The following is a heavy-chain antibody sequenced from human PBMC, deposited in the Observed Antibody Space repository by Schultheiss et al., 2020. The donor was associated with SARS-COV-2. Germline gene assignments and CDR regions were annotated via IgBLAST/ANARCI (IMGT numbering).Heavy chain of an antibody. CDR1: GGSISSYY. J-gene: IGHJ5*02. V-gene: IGHV4-4*07. CDR3: ARDGYCGGDCMTRGWFDP. D-gene: IGHD2-21*01. CDR2: IYTSGST. Sequence: SQTLSLTCTVSGGSISSYYWSWIRQPAGKGLEWIGRIYTSGSTNYNPSLKSRVTMSVDTSKNQFSLKLSSVTAADTAVYYCARDGYCGGDCMTRGWFDPWGQGTLVTVSS.